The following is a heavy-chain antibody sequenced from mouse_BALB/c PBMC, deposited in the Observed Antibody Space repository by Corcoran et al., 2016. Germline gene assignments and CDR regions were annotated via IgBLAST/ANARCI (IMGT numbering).Heavy chain of an antibody. V-gene: IGHV9-1*02. CDR2: INTYTGEP. Sequence: QIQLVQSGPELKKPGETVKISCNASWYTFTNYGRNWVKQAPGKGLKWMGWINTYTGEPTYADDFKGLFAFSLETSASTAYLQINNLKNEDMDTYFCARGTATFDYWGQGTTLTVSS. CDR3: ARGTATFDY. J-gene: IGHJ2*01. D-gene: IGHD1-2*01. CDR1: WYTFTNYG.